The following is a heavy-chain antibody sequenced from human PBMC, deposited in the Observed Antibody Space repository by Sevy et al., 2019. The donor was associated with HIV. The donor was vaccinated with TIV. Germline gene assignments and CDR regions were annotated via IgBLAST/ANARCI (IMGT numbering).Heavy chain of an antibody. CDR2: IYSDGTT. CDR3: ARRLSSAWYFDF. V-gene: IGHV3-53*01. CDR1: GFSVSRNH. Sequence: GGSLRLSCAASGFSVSRNHINRVRQAPGKGQEWISVIYSDGTTQYADSVKGRFTISRDPSNNTVYLQVSSLRADDTAVYYCARRLSSAWYFDFWGQGTLVTVSS. D-gene: IGHD6-19*01. J-gene: IGHJ4*02.